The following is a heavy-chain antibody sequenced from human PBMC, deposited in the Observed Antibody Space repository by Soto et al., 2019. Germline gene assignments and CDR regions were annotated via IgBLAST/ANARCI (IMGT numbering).Heavy chain of an antibody. J-gene: IGHJ4*02. CDR2: IYYSGST. CDR1: GGSISSGDYY. CDR3: AREASLITMVDY. Sequence: SETLSLTCTVSGGSISSGDYYWSWIRQPPGKGLEWIGYIYYSGSTYYNPSLKNRVTISVDTSKNQFSLKLSSVTAADTAVYYCAREASLITMVDYWGQGTLVTVSS. D-gene: IGHD3-10*01. V-gene: IGHV4-30-4*01.